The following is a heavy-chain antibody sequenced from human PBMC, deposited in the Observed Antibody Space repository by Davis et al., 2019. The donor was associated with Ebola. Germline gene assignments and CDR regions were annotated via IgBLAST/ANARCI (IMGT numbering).Heavy chain of an antibody. CDR2: FGTGGDT. CDR3: VKDSSNIWLDI. V-gene: IGHV3-23*01. Sequence: GESLKISCETSGFIFRNYVMSWVRQAPGKGLEWVSTFGTGGDTYYADSVKGRFAISRDNSRGTLYLQMNSLRVEDSAIYYCVKDSSNIWLDIWGQGTLVTVSS. J-gene: IGHJ3*02. D-gene: IGHD2/OR15-2a*01. CDR1: GFIFRNYV.